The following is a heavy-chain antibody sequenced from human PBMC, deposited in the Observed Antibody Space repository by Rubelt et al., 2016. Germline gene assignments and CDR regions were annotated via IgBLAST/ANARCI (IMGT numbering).Heavy chain of an antibody. V-gene: IGHV4-59*08. Sequence: QVQLQESGPGLVKPSETLSLTCTVSGGSINTFYWSWIRQPPGKGLEWIGYVFYTGSANYNPSLKSRVTISVDTSRNQFSRKPSAGTGAYTAVYYCSTSDTSFGVVLKGYYFDSWGQGARVTVAS. D-gene: IGHD3-3*01. CDR1: GGSINTFY. CDR2: VFYTGSA. J-gene: IGHJ4*02. CDR3: STSDTSFGVVLKGYYFDS.